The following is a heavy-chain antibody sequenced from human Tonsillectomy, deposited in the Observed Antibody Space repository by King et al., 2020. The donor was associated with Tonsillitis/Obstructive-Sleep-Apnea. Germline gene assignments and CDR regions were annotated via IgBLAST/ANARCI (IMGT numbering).Heavy chain of an antibody. Sequence: VQLVESGAEVKKPGSSVKLSCKASGGTFSSYDISWVRQAPGQGLEWMGGIIPIFGTPNYAQKFQGRVTITADESTSTAYMELSRLRSEDTAVYYCARSVATIDYYYYHYMDVWGKGTTVTVSS. D-gene: IGHD5-12*01. CDR1: GGTFSSYD. J-gene: IGHJ6*03. CDR2: IIPIFGTP. CDR3: ARSVATIDYYYYHYMDV. V-gene: IGHV1-69*01.